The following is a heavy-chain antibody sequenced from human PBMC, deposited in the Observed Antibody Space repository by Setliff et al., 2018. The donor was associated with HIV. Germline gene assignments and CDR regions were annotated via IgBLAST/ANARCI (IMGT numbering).Heavy chain of an antibody. CDR2: IYYSGIT. V-gene: IGHV4-31*03. Sequence: PSETLSLTCTVSGGSISSGGYYWSWIRQHPGKGLEWIGYIYYSGITYYNPSLKSRVTISVDTSKNQFSLKLSSVTAADTAVYYCARVYYYGSPHMDVWGKGTTVTV. D-gene: IGHD3-10*01. CDR1: GGSISSGGYY. J-gene: IGHJ6*03. CDR3: ARVYYYGSPHMDV.